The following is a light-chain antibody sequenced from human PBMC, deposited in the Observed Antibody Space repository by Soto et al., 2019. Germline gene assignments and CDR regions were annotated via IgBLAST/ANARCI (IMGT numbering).Light chain of an antibody. Sequence: EIVLTQSPGTLSLSPGERATLSCRASQSVSSSYLAWYQQKPGQAPRLLIYGTSSRATAIPDGFSGSGSGTDFTLTISRLEPEDFAVYYCQQYGSSSWTFGQGTKVEIK. CDR3: QQYGSSSWT. CDR1: QSVSSSY. CDR2: GTS. V-gene: IGKV3-20*01. J-gene: IGKJ1*01.